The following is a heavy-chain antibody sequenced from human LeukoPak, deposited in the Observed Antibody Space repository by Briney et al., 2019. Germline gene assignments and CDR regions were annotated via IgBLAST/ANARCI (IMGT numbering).Heavy chain of an antibody. CDR1: GGSISSYY. J-gene: IGHJ4*02. V-gene: IGHV4-59*08. CDR2: IYYSGST. Sequence: PSETLSLTCTVSGGSISSYYWSWIRQPPGKGLEWIGYIYYSGSTNYNPSLKSRVIMSVDTSKNQISLNLSFVAAADTAVYYCARHRDGYHFDYWGQGTLVTVSS. CDR3: ARHRDGYHFDY. D-gene: IGHD5-24*01.